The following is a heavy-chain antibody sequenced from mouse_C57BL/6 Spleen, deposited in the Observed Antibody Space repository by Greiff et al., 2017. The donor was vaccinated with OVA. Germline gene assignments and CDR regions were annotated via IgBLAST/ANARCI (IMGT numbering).Heavy chain of an antibody. Sequence: EVQLVESGGGLVKPGGSLKLSCAASGFTFSSYAMSWVRQTPEKRLEWVATISDGGSYTYYPDNVKGRFTISRDNAKNNLYLQMSHLKSEDTAMYYCARDANYGNYVFAYWGQGTLVTVSA. CDR2: ISDGGSYT. CDR1: GFTFSSYA. V-gene: IGHV5-4*01. D-gene: IGHD2-1*01. CDR3: ARDANYGNYVFAY. J-gene: IGHJ3*01.